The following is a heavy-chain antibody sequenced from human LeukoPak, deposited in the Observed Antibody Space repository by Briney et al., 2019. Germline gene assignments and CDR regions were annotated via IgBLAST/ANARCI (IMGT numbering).Heavy chain of an antibody. D-gene: IGHD3-10*01. CDR3: AKSITMVRGVISSDYYYYMDV. CDR2: IIPIFGTA. CDR1: GGTFSSYA. V-gene: IGHV1-69*05. Sequence: ASVKVSCKASGGTFSSYAISWVRQAPGQGLEWMGGIIPIFGTANYAQKFQGRVTITTDESTSTAYMELSSLRSEDTAVYYCAKSITMVRGVISSDYYYYMDVWGKGTTVTVSS. J-gene: IGHJ6*03.